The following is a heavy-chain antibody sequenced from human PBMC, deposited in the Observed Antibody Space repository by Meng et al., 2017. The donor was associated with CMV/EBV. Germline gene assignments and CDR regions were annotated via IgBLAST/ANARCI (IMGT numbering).Heavy chain of an antibody. CDR1: GFTFSSYD. V-gene: IGHV3-13*01. D-gene: IGHD1-20*01. Sequence: GGSLRLSCAATGFTFSSYDMHWVRQATGKGLEWVSAIGTAGDTYYPGSVKGRFTISRENAKNSLYLHMNSLRAGDTSVYYCARSNWNYFDYWGQGTLVTVSS. J-gene: IGHJ4*02. CDR2: IGTAGDT. CDR3: ARSNWNYFDY.